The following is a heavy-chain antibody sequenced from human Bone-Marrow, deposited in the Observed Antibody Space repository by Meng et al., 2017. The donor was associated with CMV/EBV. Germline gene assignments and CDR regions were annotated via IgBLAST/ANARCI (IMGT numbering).Heavy chain of an antibody. D-gene: IGHD2/OR15-2a*01. CDR3: ARRPLYDHGMDV. CDR2: ISNSAVNI. CDR1: GFTFSSYS. Sequence: GESLKISCAASGFTFSSYSMNWVRQAPGKGLEWISDISNSAVNIHYADSVKGRFSISRYNARNSLFLQMNSLTVGDTAVYYCARRPLYDHGMDVWGQGTTVTVSS. J-gene: IGHJ6*02. V-gene: IGHV3-48*04.